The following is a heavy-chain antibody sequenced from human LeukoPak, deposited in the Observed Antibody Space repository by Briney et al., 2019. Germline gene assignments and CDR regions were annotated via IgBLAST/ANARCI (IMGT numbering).Heavy chain of an antibody. V-gene: IGHV3-30-3*01. CDR1: GFTFSSYA. CDR2: ISYDGSNK. CDR3: RSVPPGSYFYGMDV. J-gene: IGHJ6*02. D-gene: IGHD3-10*01. Sequence: GGSLRLSCAASGFTFSSYAMHWVRQAPGKGLEWVAVISYDGSNKYYADSVKGRFTISRDNAKNSLYLQMNSLRAEDTAVYYCRSVPPGSYFYGMDVWGQGTTVTVSS.